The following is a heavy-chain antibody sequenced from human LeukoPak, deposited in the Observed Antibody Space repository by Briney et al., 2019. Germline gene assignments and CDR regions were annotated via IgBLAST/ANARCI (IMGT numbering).Heavy chain of an antibody. CDR3: ARAVSIAAAGRFDY. V-gene: IGHV3-23*01. CDR1: GFIFSNFA. D-gene: IGHD6-13*01. CDR2: IRGGGAYP. Sequence: GGSLRLSCGASGFIFSNFAMSWVRQAPGKGLEWVSSIRGGGAYPHYADSVKGRFTISRDNSKNTLYLQMNSLRAEDTAVYYCARAVSIAAAGRFDYWGQGTLVTVSS. J-gene: IGHJ4*02.